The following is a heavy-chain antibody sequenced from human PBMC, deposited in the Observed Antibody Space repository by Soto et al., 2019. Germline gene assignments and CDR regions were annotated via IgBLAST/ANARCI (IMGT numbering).Heavy chain of an antibody. Sequence: PGGSLRLSCAASEFTFSTYWMTWVRQGPGKGLEWVANIEGDGSEKNYVDSVKGRFTVSRDNAKRSLYLQMNSLRVEDTAVYYCVRGLYTGSPHFFYWGQGTLVTVSS. V-gene: IGHV3-7*05. CDR2: IEGDGSEK. D-gene: IGHD1-1*01. CDR1: EFTFSTYW. CDR3: VRGLYTGSPHFFY. J-gene: IGHJ4*02.